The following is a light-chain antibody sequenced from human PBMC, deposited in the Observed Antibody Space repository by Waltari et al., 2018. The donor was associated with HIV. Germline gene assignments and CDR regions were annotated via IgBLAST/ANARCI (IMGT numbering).Light chain of an antibody. CDR1: SSHVGGYNY. J-gene: IGLJ2*01. Sequence: QSALTQPASVSGSPGPSIPISCTATSSHVGGYNYVSWYQQHPGKAPKLMIYEVNNRPSGISDRFSGSKSANTASLTISGLQADDEADYYCISFTTTNSPHVLFGGGTKLTV. CDR3: ISFTTTNSPHVL. V-gene: IGLV2-14*01. CDR2: EVN.